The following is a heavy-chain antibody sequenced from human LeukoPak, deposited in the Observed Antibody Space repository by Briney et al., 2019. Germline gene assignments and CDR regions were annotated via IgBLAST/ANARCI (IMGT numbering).Heavy chain of an antibody. CDR1: GFTFSSYS. J-gene: IGHJ5*02. V-gene: IGHV3-48*01. D-gene: IGHD2-8*02. CDR3: ARTTYTGFDP. Sequence: PGGSLRLSCAASGFTFSSYSMNWVRQAPGKGLEWVSYISSSSSTIYYADSVKGRFTISRDNAKNSLYLQMNSLRAEDTAVYYCARTTYTGFDPWGQGTLVTVSS. CDR2: ISSSSSTI.